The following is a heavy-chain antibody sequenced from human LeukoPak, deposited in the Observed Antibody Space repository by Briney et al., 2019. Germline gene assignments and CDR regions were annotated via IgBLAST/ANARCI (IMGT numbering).Heavy chain of an antibody. CDR3: ARAYYYDSSGYYLGLDY. CDR1: GGSVSSGSYY. Sequence: SETLSLTCNVSGGSVSSGSYYWSWIRQPPGKGLEWIGEINHSGSTNYNPSLKSRVTISVDTSKNQFSLKLSSVTAADTAVYYCARAYYYDSSGYYLGLDYWGQGTLVTVSS. D-gene: IGHD3-22*01. J-gene: IGHJ4*02. CDR2: INHSGST. V-gene: IGHV4-39*07.